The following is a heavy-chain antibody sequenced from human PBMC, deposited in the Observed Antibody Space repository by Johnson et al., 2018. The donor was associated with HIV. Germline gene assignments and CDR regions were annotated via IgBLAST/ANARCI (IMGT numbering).Heavy chain of an antibody. CDR1: GFTFSDYY. J-gene: IGHJ3*02. Sequence: QVQLVESGGGLGKPGGSLRLSCAASGFTFSDYYMNWLRQAPGKGLEWVSYISSSGSTIYYADSVKGRFTISRDNAKNSLYLQMNSLRAEDTAVYYCARVVSSLTSPPDIWGQGTMVTVSS. CDR3: ARVVSSLTSPPDI. CDR2: ISSSGSTI. D-gene: IGHD6-6*01. V-gene: IGHV3-11*04.